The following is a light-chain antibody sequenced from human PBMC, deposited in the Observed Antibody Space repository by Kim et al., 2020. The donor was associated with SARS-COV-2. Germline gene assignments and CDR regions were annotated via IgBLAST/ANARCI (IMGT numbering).Light chain of an antibody. CDR1: QSVSSN. Sequence: IVMTQSPATLSVSPGERATLSCRASQSVSSNLAWYQQKPGQAPRLLIYGASTRATGIPGRFSGSGSGTEFTLTISSLQSEDCAVYYCQQYSHWPLTFGGGTKLEI. V-gene: IGKV3-15*01. J-gene: IGKJ4*01. CDR3: QQYSHWPLT. CDR2: GAS.